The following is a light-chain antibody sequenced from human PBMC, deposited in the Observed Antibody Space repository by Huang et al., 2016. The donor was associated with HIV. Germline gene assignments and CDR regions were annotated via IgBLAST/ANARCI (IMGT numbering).Light chain of an antibody. CDR3: QQYKSYPFT. Sequence: DIQMTQSPSTLSASVGDRVTITCRASQSISNWLAWYPQKPGKAPKLLIYDASTLESGVPSTFSGSGSGTEFTLTISGLQPDYSATYYCQQYKSYPFTFGPGTQVHIK. J-gene: IGKJ3*01. V-gene: IGKV1-5*01. CDR2: DAS. CDR1: QSISNW.